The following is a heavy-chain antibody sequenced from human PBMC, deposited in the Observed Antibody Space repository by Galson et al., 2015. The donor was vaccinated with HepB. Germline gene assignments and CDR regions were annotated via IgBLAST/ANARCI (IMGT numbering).Heavy chain of an antibody. CDR2: IYYSGST. J-gene: IGHJ3*02. V-gene: IGHV4-30-4*01. Sequence: TLSLTCTVSGGSISSGDYYWSWIRQPPGKGLEWIGYIYYSGSTYYNPSLKSRVTISVDTSKNQFSLKLSSVTAADTAVYYCARDQGYYYDSGIVDAFDIWGQGTMVTVSS. CDR3: ARDQGYYYDSGIVDAFDI. CDR1: GGSISSGDYY. D-gene: IGHD3-22*01.